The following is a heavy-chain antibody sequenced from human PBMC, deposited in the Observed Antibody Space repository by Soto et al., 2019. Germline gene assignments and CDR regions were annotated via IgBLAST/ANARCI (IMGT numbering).Heavy chain of an antibody. D-gene: IGHD1-1*01. Sequence: ASVKVSCKASGYTFTSYDINWVRQATGQGLEWMGWMNPNSGNTGYAQKFQGRVTMTRNTSISTAYMELNSLKTEDTAVYYCTTDYFPGTDGFDYWGQGTLVTVSS. CDR2: MNPNSGNT. CDR1: GYTFTSYD. CDR3: TTDYFPGTDGFDY. J-gene: IGHJ4*02. V-gene: IGHV1-8*01.